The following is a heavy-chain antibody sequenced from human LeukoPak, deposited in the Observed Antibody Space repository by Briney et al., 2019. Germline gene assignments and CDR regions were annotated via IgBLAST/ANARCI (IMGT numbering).Heavy chain of an antibody. D-gene: IGHD6-13*01. Sequence: GGSLRLSCAASGFTFSSYWMSWVRQAPGKGLEWVAVISYDGSNKYYADSVKGRFTISRDNSKNTLYLQMNSLRAEDTAVYYCARVIAAAGPFDYWGQGTLVTVSS. CDR1: GFTFSSYW. J-gene: IGHJ4*02. V-gene: IGHV3-30-3*01. CDR2: ISYDGSNK. CDR3: ARVIAAAGPFDY.